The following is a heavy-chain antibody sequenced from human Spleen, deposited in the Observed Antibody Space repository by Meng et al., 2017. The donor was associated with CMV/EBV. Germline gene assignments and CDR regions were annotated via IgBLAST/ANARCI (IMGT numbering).Heavy chain of an antibody. V-gene: IGHV1-2*02. D-gene: IGHD3-10*01. Sequence: ASVKVSCKASGYTFTGYYMHWVRQAPGQGLEWMGWINPNSGGTNYAQKFQGRVTMTRDTSISTAYMELSSLRSEDTAVYYCARESGDQEYWGRGTLVTVSS. CDR2: INPNSGGT. J-gene: IGHJ4*02. CDR1: GYTFTGYY. CDR3: ARESGDQEY.